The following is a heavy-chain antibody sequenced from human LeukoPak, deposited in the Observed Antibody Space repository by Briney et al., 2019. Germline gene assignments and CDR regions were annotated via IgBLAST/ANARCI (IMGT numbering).Heavy chain of an antibody. V-gene: IGHV3-74*01. CDR3: ARELAAAGLQPFDY. D-gene: IGHD6-13*01. Sequence: GGSLRLSCAASGFTFSSYWMHWVRQAPGKGLVWVSRINSDGSSTSYADSVKGRFTISRDNAKNSLYLQMNSLRAEDTAVYYCARELAAAGLQPFDYWGQGTLVTVSS. CDR1: GFTFSSYW. CDR2: INSDGSST. J-gene: IGHJ4*02.